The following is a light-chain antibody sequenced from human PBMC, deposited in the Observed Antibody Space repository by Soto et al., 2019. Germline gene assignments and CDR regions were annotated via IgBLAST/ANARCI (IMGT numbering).Light chain of an antibody. Sequence: QSALTQPPSASGSPGQSVTISCTGTSSDVGGYNYVSWYQQHPDKAPKLVIYEVNKRPSGVPDRFSGSKSGNTASLTVSGLQADDEADYYCSSYAGGYSWVFGGGTKVTVL. V-gene: IGLV2-8*01. CDR2: EVN. CDR3: SSYAGGYSWV. CDR1: SSDVGGYNY. J-gene: IGLJ3*02.